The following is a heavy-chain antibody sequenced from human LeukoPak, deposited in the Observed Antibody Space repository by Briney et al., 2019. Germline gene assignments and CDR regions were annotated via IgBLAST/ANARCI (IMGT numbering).Heavy chain of an antibody. CDR1: GGSISSGDYY. Sequence: KASETLSLTCTVSGGSISSGDYYWSWIRQPPGKGLEWIGEIYHSGSTNYNPSLKSRVTISVDKSKNQFSLKLSSVTAADTAVYYCASNGLWFGEFNNRGYFDYWGQGTLVAVSS. CDR2: IYHSGST. J-gene: IGHJ4*02. CDR3: ASNGLWFGEFNNRGYFDY. V-gene: IGHV4-39*07. D-gene: IGHD3-10*01.